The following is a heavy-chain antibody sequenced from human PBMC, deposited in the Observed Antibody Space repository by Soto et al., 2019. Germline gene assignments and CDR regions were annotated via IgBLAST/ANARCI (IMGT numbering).Heavy chain of an antibody. D-gene: IGHD6-13*01. J-gene: IGHJ5*02. CDR2: IYYSGST. Sequence: SETLSLTCTVSGGSISSGDYYWSWIRQPPGKGLEWIGYIYYSGSTYYNPSLKSRVTISVDTSKNQFSLKLSSVTAADTAVYYCARQLAGGFWFEPWGQGTLVTVSS. CDR1: GGSISSGDYY. CDR3: ARQLAGGFWFEP. V-gene: IGHV4-30-4*01.